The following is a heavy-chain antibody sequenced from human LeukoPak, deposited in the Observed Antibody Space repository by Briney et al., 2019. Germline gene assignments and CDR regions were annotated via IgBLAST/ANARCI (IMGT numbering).Heavy chain of an antibody. CDR2: ISSTSSYI. Sequence: SGGSLRLSCAASGFTFSSYTMNWVRQAPGKGLEWVSSISSTSSYIYYADSVKGRFTISRDNAKNSLYLQMNSLRADDTAVYYCTRDPNGDYVGAFDSWGQGTLVTVSS. V-gene: IGHV3-21*04. CDR3: TRDPNGDYVGAFDS. J-gene: IGHJ5*01. D-gene: IGHD4-17*01. CDR1: GFTFSSYT.